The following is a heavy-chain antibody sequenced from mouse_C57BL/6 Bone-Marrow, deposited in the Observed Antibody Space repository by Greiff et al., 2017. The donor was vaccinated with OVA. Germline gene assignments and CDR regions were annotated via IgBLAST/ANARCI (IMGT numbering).Heavy chain of an antibody. V-gene: IGHV1-74*01. CDR3: AIGVRYYGSSWFAY. D-gene: IGHD1-1*01. CDR2: IHPSDSDT. J-gene: IGHJ3*01. CDR1: GYTFTSYW. Sequence: VQLQQPGAELVKPGASVKVSCKASGYTFTSYWMHWVKQRPGQGLEWIGRIHPSDSDTNYHQKFKGKATLTVDKSSSTAYMQLSSLTSEDSAVYSCAIGVRYYGSSWFAYWGQGTLVTVSA.